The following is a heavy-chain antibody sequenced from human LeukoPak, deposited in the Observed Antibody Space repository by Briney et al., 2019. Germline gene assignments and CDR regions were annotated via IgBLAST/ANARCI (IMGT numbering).Heavy chain of an antibody. D-gene: IGHD5-24*01. CDR1: SGSISGITYY. J-gene: IGHJ6*02. Sequence: PSETRSLTCTVSSGSISGITYYWGWIRQPPVKGLEWIGYLYYRGSIKYNPSLKSRVTILVDMSQNKFSLKLSPVTAAHRAVYYCARDGSNYYGMDVWGQGTTVTVS. CDR2: LYYRGSI. CDR3: ARDGSNYYGMDV. V-gene: IGHV4-61*05.